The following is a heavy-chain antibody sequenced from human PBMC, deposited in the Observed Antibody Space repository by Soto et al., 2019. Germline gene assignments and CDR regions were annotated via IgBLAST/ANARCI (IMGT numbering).Heavy chain of an antibody. J-gene: IGHJ4*01. D-gene: IGHD4-4*01. CDR1: GGSITRGDYY. CDR2: IYYSGST. V-gene: IGHV4-30-4*01. Sequence: QVQLQESGPGLVKPSQTLSLTCTVSGGSITRGDYYWSWIRQPPGKVLECIVYIYYSGSTYYYPSLKSRVTIPVDTAMNQFSLKLSSVTAADTAVYYCARAADDYSNFSDYWGHGTLVTVSS. CDR3: ARAADDYSNFSDY.